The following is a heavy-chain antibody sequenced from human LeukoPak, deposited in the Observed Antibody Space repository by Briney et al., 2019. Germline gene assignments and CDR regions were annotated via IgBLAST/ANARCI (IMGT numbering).Heavy chain of an antibody. CDR3: ARHRAICSSTSCYRSHFDY. D-gene: IGHD2-2*01. V-gene: IGHV4-59*05. J-gene: IGHJ4*02. Sequence: SETLSLTCTVPGGSISSYYWSWIRQPAGKGLEWIGRIYYSGSTYYNPSLKSRVTISVDTSKNQFTLKLSSVTAADTAVYYCARHRAICSSTSCYRSHFDYWGQGTLVTVSS. CDR1: GGSISSYY. CDR2: IYYSGST.